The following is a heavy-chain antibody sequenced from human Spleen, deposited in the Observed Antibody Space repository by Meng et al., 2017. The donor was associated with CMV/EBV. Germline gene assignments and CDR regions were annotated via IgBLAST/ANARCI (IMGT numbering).Heavy chain of an antibody. D-gene: IGHD6-25*01. Sequence: GESLKISCAASGFTFSDYYMTWVRQAPGKGLEWVANIKEDGSETYYVDSVRGRFTISRDNAKNLLYLQMNSLRLEDTAVYYCSSKRETQDYWGQGAPVTVSS. CDR2: IKEDGSET. V-gene: IGHV3-7*01. CDR1: GFTFSDYY. J-gene: IGHJ4*02. CDR3: SSKRETQDY.